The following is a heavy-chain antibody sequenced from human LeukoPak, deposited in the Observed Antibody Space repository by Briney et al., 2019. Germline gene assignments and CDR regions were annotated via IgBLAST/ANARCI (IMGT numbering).Heavy chain of an antibody. D-gene: IGHD3-9*01. V-gene: IGHV4-39*07. J-gene: IGHJ6*03. CDR3: ARGRLFDILTGDYYYMDV. CDR1: GGSINSDSDY. Sequence: SETLSLTCTVSGGSINSDSDYWSWIRQPPGKGLEWIGEINHSGSTNYNPSLKSRVTISVDTSKNQFSLKLSSVTAADTAVYYCARGRLFDILTGDYYYMDVWGKGTTVTVSS. CDR2: INHSGST.